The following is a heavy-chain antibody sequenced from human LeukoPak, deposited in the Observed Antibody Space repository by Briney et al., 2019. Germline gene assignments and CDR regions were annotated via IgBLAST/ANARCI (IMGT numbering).Heavy chain of an antibody. J-gene: IGHJ4*02. CDR3: ARDPPSPTDYGDYGDY. CDR1: GGSISSYY. CDR2: IYTSGST. Sequence: SETLSLTCTVSGGSISSYYWSWIRQPAGKGLEWIGRIYTSGSTNYNPSLKSRVTMSVDTSKNQFSLKLSSVTAADTAVYYCARDPPSPTDYGDYGDYWGQGTLVTVSS. V-gene: IGHV4-4*07. D-gene: IGHD4-17*01.